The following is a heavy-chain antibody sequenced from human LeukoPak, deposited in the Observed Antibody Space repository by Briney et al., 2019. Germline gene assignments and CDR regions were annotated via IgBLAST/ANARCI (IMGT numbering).Heavy chain of an antibody. D-gene: IGHD3-10*01. CDR2: IYYSGST. CDR1: GGSISSYY. CDR3: ARGGGYFDY. V-gene: IGHV4-59*01. J-gene: IGHJ4*02. Sequence: SETLSLTSTASGGSISSYYWSWIRQPPGKGLEWIGYIYYSGSTNYNPSLKRRRTISVDTYKNHFSLKLSSVTGADASVYYCARGGGYFDYWGQGTLVTVSS.